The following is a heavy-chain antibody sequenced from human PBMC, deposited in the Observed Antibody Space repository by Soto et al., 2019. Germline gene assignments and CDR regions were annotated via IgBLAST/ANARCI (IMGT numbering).Heavy chain of an antibody. D-gene: IGHD2-21*02. CDR3: ATEELCGADCYFFKH. CDR2: ISGSNNNI. J-gene: IGHJ4*02. V-gene: IGHV3-48*03. CDR1: GFNLRNYE. Sequence: GGSLRLSCAVSGFNLRNYEMNWVRQVPGKGLEWISKISGSNNNIYYADSVQGRFTISRDNANNVLFLQMNSLRAEDTATYHCATEELCGADCYFFKHWGQGTLVTVSS.